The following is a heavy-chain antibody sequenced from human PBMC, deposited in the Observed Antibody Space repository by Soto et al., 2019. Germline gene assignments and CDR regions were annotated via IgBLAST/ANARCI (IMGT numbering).Heavy chain of an antibody. D-gene: IGHD1-1*01. CDR3: AKRNTTVATPANYFDY. V-gene: IGHV3-23*01. Sequence: EVQLLESGGDLVQPGGSLRLSCAASGFTFSSYTMNWVRQAPGKGLDWVSTITSGGTTYYADSVKGRFTISRDDSKNTLYLQMNSLRAEDTALYYCAKRNTTVATPANYFDYWGQGTLVTVSS. J-gene: IGHJ4*02. CDR2: ITSGGTT. CDR1: GFTFSSYT.